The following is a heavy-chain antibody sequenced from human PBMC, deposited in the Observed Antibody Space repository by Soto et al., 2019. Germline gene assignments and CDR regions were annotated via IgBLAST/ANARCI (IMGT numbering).Heavy chain of an antibody. CDR1: VFSLNTSGLG. CDR2: IYWDGAQ. J-gene: IGHJ4*02. V-gene: IGHV2-5*02. Sequence: QITLKESGPTLGKPTQTLTLTCTFSVFSLNTSGLGVGWVLQPPGKALEWLALIYWDGAQRYSPSLESRLTITKDTSENPVVLTMTNMEPVDTATYFCAHKAPNKYRLHHFNSWGQGTMVTVSP. CDR3: AHKAPNKYRLHHFNS. D-gene: IGHD2-15*01.